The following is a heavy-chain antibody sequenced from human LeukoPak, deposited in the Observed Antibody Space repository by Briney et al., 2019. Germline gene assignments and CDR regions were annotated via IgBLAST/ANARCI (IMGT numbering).Heavy chain of an antibody. CDR1: GFTFSNNW. CDR2: VKKDASEK. CDR3: ARILYISGWSIDY. Sequence: GGSLRLSCAAYGFTFSNNWMTGVRQAPGKGLEWVATVKKDASEKYYVDSVKGRFTISRDNAKNSVYLQMNSLRAEDTAVYYCARILYISGWSIDYWGQGALVTVSS. V-gene: IGHV3-7*01. D-gene: IGHD6-19*01. J-gene: IGHJ4*02.